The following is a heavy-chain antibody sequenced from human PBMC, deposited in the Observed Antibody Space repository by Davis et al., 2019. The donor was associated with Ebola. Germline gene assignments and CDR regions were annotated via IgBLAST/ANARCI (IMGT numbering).Heavy chain of an antibody. CDR3: AREDCSGGSCYRRYYYYGMDV. CDR2: ISAYNGNT. CDR1: GYTFTSYG. V-gene: IGHV1-18*01. D-gene: IGHD2-15*01. Sequence: ASVKVSCKASGYTFTSYGISWVRQAPGQGLEWMGWISAYNGNTNYAQKLQGRVTMTTDTSTSTAYMELRSLRSDDTAVYYCAREDCSGGSCYRRYYYYGMDVWGQGTTVTVSS. J-gene: IGHJ6*02.